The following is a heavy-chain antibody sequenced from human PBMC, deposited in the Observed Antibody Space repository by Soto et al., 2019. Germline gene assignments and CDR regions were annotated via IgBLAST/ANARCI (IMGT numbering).Heavy chain of an antibody. CDR3: GKDRGGKRYYYNSSGARPDAFDI. CDR1: GFTFSSYA. CDR2: INGSGGST. D-gene: IGHD3-22*01. J-gene: IGHJ3*02. V-gene: IGHV3-23*01. Sequence: GESLKISCAASGFTFSSYAMSLVRQAPGKGLEWGSAINGSGGSTYYADSVKGRFTISRDNSKNTLYLQRNNLRAEDKAENYWGKDRGGKRYYYNSSGARPDAFDIWGQGTRVTVSS.